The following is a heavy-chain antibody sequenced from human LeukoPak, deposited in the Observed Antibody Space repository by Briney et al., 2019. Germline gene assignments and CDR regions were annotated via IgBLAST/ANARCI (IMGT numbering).Heavy chain of an antibody. CDR1: GFTFTTSA. J-gene: IGHJ4*02. V-gene: IGHV1-58*01. Sequence: GASVKVSCKSSGFTFTTSAVQWVRQARGQRLEWIGWIVVDSGNANYAQKFQERVTITRDMSTGTAYMELSSLRSEDTAVYYCARRGTSSSWAHFDYWGQGTLVTVSS. CDR2: IVVDSGNA. D-gene: IGHD6-13*01. CDR3: ARRGTSSSWAHFDY.